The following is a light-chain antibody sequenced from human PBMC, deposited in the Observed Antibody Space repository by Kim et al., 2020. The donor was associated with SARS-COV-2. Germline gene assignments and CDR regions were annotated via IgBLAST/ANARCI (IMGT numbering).Light chain of an antibody. V-gene: IGLV2-14*03. Sequence: GQSITIACTGTSSDMGISDYVSWSQQHPGKAPNLMIYDVRKRPSGVSDRFSGSKSGNTASLTISGLQAEDEADYYCASYTSTYTWVFGGGTQLTVL. CDR3: ASYTSTYTWV. CDR1: SSDMGISDY. CDR2: DVR. J-gene: IGLJ3*02.